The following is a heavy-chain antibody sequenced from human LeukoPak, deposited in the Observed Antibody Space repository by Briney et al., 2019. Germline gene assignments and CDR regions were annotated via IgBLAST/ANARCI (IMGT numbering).Heavy chain of an antibody. V-gene: IGHV1-24*01. J-gene: IGHJ4*02. CDR2: FDPEDGET. CDR1: GYTLTELS. Sequence: ASVKVSFKVSGYTLTELSMHWVRQAPGKGLEWMGGFDPEDGETIYAQKFQGRVTMTEDTSTDTAYMELSSLRSEDTAVYYCATLVTVATVNIYYFDYWGQGTLVTVSS. D-gene: IGHD4-4*01. CDR3: ATLVTVATVNIYYFDY.